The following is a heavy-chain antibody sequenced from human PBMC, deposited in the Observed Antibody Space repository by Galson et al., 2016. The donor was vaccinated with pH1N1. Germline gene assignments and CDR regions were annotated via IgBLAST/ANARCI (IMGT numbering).Heavy chain of an antibody. J-gene: IGHJ5*02. Sequence: QSGAEVKEPGASVKVSCKASGYMFTSYGITWVRQAPGQGLEWMGLISGYNGNTNYAQKFRGRLTMTTDTSTTTAYMELRSLRSDDTAFYYCARLSGSRWLDHWGQGTLVTVSS. CDR1: GYMFTSYG. CDR3: ARLSGSRWLDH. V-gene: IGHV1-18*01. CDR2: ISGYNGNT. D-gene: IGHD3-10*01.